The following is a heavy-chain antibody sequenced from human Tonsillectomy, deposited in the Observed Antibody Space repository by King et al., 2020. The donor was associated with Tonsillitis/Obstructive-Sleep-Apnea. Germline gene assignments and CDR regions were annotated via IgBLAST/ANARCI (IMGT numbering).Heavy chain of an antibody. J-gene: IGHJ5*02. D-gene: IGHD3-10*01. Sequence: QLQESGPGLVKPSETLSLTCSVSSDSFSAYYWSWIRLPPGKGLEWIGYIRYSGTTNYNPSLKSRVTISIDMSKNQFSLKLRSVTAADTAVYYCARHESVGQWFGELVYPNNWFDPWGQGTLVIVSS. CDR3: ARHESVGQWFGELVYPNNWFDP. CDR1: SDSFSAYY. CDR2: IRYSGTT. V-gene: IGHV4-59*08.